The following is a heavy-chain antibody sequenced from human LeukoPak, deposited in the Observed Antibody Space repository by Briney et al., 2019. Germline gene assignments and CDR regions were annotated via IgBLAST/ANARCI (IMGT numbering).Heavy chain of an antibody. CDR3: AKDSDILTGDFDY. CDR1: GFTFSSYG. J-gene: IGHJ4*02. V-gene: IGHV3-23*01. CDR2: ISGSGGGT. Sequence: PGGSLRLSCAASGFTFSSYGMSWVRQAPGKGLEWVSAISGSGGGTYYADSVKGRFTIPRDNSKNTLYLQMNSLRAEDTAVYYCAKDSDILTGDFDYWGQGTLVTVSS. D-gene: IGHD3-9*01.